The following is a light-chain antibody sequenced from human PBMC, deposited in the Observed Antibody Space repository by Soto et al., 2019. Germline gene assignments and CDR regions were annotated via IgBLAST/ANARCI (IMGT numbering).Light chain of an antibody. CDR1: RSVSSN. Sequence: VMTQSPATLCAPPRERASLSRKPTRSVSSNLAWYQQKPGQAHRVIIYATSSRATGVPTRFSGSESGTDFTLTISSLQSEDLAFYYGQQYKNWPQWPFGQVTELEIK. CDR3: QQYKNWPQWP. CDR2: ATS. J-gene: IGKJ1*01. V-gene: IGKV3-15*01.